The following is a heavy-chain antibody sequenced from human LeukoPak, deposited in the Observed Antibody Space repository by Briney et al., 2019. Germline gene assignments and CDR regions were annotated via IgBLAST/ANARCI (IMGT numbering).Heavy chain of an antibody. Sequence: PGGSLRLSCAASGFIFSSYAMTWVRQAPGKGLEWVSAISGSGGSTYYSDSVKGRFTISRDNSKNTLYLQMNSLSAAASAVYYGAGGGGDNVWGSYRGDYWGQGTLVTVSS. CDR3: AGGGGDNVWGSYRGDY. CDR1: GFIFSSYA. J-gene: IGHJ4*02. CDR2: ISGSGGST. V-gene: IGHV3-23*01. D-gene: IGHD3-16*02.